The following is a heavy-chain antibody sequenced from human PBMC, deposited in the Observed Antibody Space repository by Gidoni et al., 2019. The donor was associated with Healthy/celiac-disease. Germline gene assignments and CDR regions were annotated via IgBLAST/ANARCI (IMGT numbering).Heavy chain of an antibody. V-gene: IGHV3-13*04. CDR2: IGTAGDT. CDR1: GFTFLSHD. D-gene: IGHD1-26*01. Sequence: EVQRVESGGGLVQPGGSLGPPCAASGFTFLSHDMHWVRQATGKGLEWVSAIGTAGDTYYPGSVKGRFTISRENAKNSLYLQMNSLRAGDTAVYYCARGVYSGSYYAYGDAFDIWGQGTMVTVSS. CDR3: ARGVYSGSYYAYGDAFDI. J-gene: IGHJ3*02.